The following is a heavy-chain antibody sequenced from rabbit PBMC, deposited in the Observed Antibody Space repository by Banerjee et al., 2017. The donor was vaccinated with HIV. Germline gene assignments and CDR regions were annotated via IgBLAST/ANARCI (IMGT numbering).Heavy chain of an antibody. CDR3: ARDGGYAGYGYDYYFNL. D-gene: IGHD6-1*01. CDR1: GFSFSDKYV. CDR2: INTSSGNT. Sequence: QEQLEESGGGLVKPGRSLTLTCTASGFSFSDKYVMCWVRQAPGKGLEWIACINTSSGNTVYATWAKGRFTISQTSSTTVTLQMTSLTAADTATYFCARDGGYAGYGYDYYFNLWGQGTLVAVS. J-gene: IGHJ4*01. V-gene: IGHV1S45*01.